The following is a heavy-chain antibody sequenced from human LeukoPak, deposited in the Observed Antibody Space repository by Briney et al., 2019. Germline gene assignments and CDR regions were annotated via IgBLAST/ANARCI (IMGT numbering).Heavy chain of an antibody. CDR1: GGSISSSSYY. J-gene: IGHJ4*02. Sequence: SETLSLTCTVSGGSISSSSYYWGWIRQPPGKGLEWIGSIYYSGSTYYDPSLKSRVTISVDTSKNQFSLKLSSVTAADTAVYYCARGGRYDPFDYWGQGTLVTVSS. V-gene: IGHV4-39*07. CDR3: ARGGRYDPFDY. D-gene: IGHD5-12*01. CDR2: IYYSGST.